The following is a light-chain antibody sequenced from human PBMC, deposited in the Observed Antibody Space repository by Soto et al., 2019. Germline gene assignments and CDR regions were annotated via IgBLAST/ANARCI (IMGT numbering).Light chain of an antibody. CDR3: QQYNTYPS. CDR2: KAS. V-gene: IGKV1-5*03. J-gene: IGKJ2*01. CDR1: ESISSW. Sequence: DIQMTQSPSTLSASVGDRVTITCRASESISSWVAWYQQKPGKAPKVLIYKASSLETGVPSRFSGSGSGTEFTLTISSLQPDDFATYYCQQYNTYPSFGQGTKLEIK.